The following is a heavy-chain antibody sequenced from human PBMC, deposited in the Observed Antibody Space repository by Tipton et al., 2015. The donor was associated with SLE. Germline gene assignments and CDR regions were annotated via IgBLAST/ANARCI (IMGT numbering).Heavy chain of an antibody. D-gene: IGHD6-19*01. CDR1: GGSISSGGYY. Sequence: TLSLTCTVSGGSISSGGYYWSWIRHLPGKGLEWIGYIYNSGSTYYNPSLKSRPNISVDTSKNQFSLKLSSVTAADTAVYYCARGGDSSGFGWFDPWGQGTLVTVSS. J-gene: IGHJ5*02. CDR2: IYNSGST. V-gene: IGHV4-31*03. CDR3: ARGGDSSGFGWFDP.